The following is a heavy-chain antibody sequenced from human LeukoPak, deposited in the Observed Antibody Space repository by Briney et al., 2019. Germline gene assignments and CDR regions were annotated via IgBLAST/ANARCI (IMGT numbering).Heavy chain of an antibody. V-gene: IGHV4-4*07. J-gene: IGHJ5*02. D-gene: IGHD3-10*01. CDR2: IYSNENT. CDR1: GGSITSYY. Sequence: PSETLSLTCTVSGGSITSYYWSWIRQPAGKGLEWIGRIYSNENTNYNPSLTSRVTMSVDMSKSQFSLKLSSVTAADTAVYFCARVALFGSGSYYWFDPWGQGTLVTVSS. CDR3: ARVALFGSGSYYWFDP.